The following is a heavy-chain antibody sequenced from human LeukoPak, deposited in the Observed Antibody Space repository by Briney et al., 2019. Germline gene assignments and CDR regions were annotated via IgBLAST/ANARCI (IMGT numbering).Heavy chain of an antibody. J-gene: IGHJ4*02. V-gene: IGHV3-30*02. D-gene: IGHD3-22*01. CDR1: GFTFSTYG. CDR3: ARVTVPLVVITAGGFDY. Sequence: GGSQRLSCAVSGFTFSTYGMHWVRQAPGKGLEWVAFIRSDGNNKYYADSVKGRFTISRDNSKNTLYMQMNSLRTEDTAVYYCARVTVPLVVITAGGFDYWGQGTLVTVSS. CDR2: IRSDGNNK.